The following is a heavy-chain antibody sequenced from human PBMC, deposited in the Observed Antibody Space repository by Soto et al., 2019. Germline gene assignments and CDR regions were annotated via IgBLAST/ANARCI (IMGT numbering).Heavy chain of an antibody. Sequence: EVQLVESGGGLVQPGGSLRLSCAASGFNFRRYWMSWVRQAPGKGLEWGANIKEDGSEQYYVDSVKGRFTIFRDNAKNSLSLQMNSLRAEDTAIYYCARDPTASYGDSLLFDYWGQGTLVIVSS. D-gene: IGHD4-17*01. CDR3: ARDPTASYGDSLLFDY. V-gene: IGHV3-7*01. CDR2: IKEDGSEQ. CDR1: GFNFRRYW. J-gene: IGHJ4*02.